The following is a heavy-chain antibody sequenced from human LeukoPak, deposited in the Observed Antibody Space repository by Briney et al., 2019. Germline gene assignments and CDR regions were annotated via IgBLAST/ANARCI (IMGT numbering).Heavy chain of an antibody. J-gene: IGHJ4*02. CDR1: GYTFTCYY. V-gene: IGHV1-2*02. Sequence: GASVKVSCKASGYTFTCYYMHWVRQAPGQGLEWMGWINTNSGGTNYAQKFQGRVTMTRDTSISTAYMELSRLRSHDTAVYYCARDIRGGYFYDRSGYPDYWGQGTLVTVSS. CDR2: INTNSGGT. D-gene: IGHD3-22*01. CDR3: ARDIRGGYFYDRSGYPDY.